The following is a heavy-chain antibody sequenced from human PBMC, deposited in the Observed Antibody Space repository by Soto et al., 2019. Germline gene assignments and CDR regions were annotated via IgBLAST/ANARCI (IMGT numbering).Heavy chain of an antibody. V-gene: IGHV1-3*01. CDR3: ARDPNDSSAYYHHYYYGMDV. CDR2: INAGNGNT. D-gene: IGHD3-22*01. J-gene: IGHJ6*02. CDR1: GYTFTSYG. Sequence: ASVKVSCKASGYTFTSYGIHWVRQAPGQRLEWTGWINAGNGNTKYSEKFQGRVTITRDTSAGTAYLELSSLRSEDTAVYYCARDPNDSSAYYHHYYYGMDVWGQGTTVTVSS.